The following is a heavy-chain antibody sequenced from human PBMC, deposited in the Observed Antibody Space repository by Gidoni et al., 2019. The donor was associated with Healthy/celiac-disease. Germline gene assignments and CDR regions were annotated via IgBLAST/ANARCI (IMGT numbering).Heavy chain of an antibody. CDR2: IIPIFGTA. CDR3: ARKMAHLEWSKRIYYYGMDV. V-gene: IGHV1-69*06. Sequence: QVQLVQSGAEVKKPGSSVKVSCKASGGTFSSYAISWVRQAPGQGLEWMGGIIPIFGTANYAQKFQGRVTITADKSTSTAYMELSSLRSEDTAVYYCARKMAHLEWSKRIYYYGMDVWGQGTTVTVSS. D-gene: IGHD3-3*01. CDR1: GGTFSSYA. J-gene: IGHJ6*02.